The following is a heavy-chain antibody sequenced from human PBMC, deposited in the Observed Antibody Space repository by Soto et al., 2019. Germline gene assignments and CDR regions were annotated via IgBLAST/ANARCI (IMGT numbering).Heavy chain of an antibody. Sequence: QVQLVQSGAEVKKPGSSVKVSCKASGGTFSSYTISWVRQAPGQGLEWMGRIIPILGIANYAQKFQGRVTITADKSTSTGYMELSSLGSEDTAVYYCAKDKTPLSVGEYEGNRYDGMDVWGQGTTVTVSS. J-gene: IGHJ6*02. V-gene: IGHV1-69*08. D-gene: IGHD3-10*01. CDR1: GGTFSSYT. CDR2: IIPILGIA. CDR3: AKDKTPLSVGEYEGNRYDGMDV.